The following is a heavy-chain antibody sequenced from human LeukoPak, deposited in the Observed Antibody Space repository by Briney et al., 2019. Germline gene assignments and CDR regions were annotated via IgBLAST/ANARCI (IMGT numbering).Heavy chain of an antibody. CDR1: GGPMSSRSYY. CDR2: NYYNEST. J-gene: IGHJ4*02. Sequence: PSETLSLTCTVSGGPMSSRSYYRGWIRQSPGKGLEWIGSNYYNESTYYNPSFKSRVTIDVDMSENQFSLRLNSVTAADTAVYYCARGYSTGTPFFDYWGQGILVTVSS. D-gene: IGHD2-8*02. CDR3: ARGYSTGTPFFDY. V-gene: IGHV4-39*01.